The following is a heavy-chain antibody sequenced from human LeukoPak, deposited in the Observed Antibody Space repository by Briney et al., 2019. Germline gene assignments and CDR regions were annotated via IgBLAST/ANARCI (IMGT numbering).Heavy chain of an antibody. CDR2: FDPEDGET. J-gene: IGHJ3*02. CDR1: GYTLTELS. Sequence: ASVKVSCKVSGYTLTELSMHWVRQAPGKGLEWMGGFDPEDGETIYAQKFQGRVTITADESTSTAYMELSSLRSEDTAVYYCAKEEYYYDSSGYFDAFDIWGQGTMVTVSS. CDR3: AKEEYYYDSSGYFDAFDI. D-gene: IGHD3-22*01. V-gene: IGHV1-24*01.